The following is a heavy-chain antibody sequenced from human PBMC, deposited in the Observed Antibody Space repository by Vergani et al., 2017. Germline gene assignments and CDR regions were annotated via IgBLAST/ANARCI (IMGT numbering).Heavy chain of an antibody. Sequence: QVQLVQSGAEVKKPGSSVKVSCKASGGTFSSYAISWVRQAPGQGLEWMGGFDPEDGETIYAQKFQGRVTMTEDTSTDTAYMELSSLRSEDTAVYYCATGGDIRKLRFLEWSQGYYYGMDVWGQGTTVTVSS. CDR2: FDPEDGET. J-gene: IGHJ6*02. CDR3: ATGGDIRKLRFLEWSQGYYYGMDV. CDR1: GGTFSSYA. D-gene: IGHD3-3*01. V-gene: IGHV1-24*01.